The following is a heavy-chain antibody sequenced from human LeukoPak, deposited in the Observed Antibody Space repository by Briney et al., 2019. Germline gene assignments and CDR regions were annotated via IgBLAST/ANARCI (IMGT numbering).Heavy chain of an antibody. CDR2: IVVGSGNT. J-gene: IGHJ4*02. CDR1: GFTFTSSA. V-gene: IGHV1-58*01. CDR3: AAGYMYYDFWSGYPSFDY. D-gene: IGHD3-3*01. Sequence: LVKVSCKASGFTFTSSAVQWVRQARGQRLEWIGWIVVGSGNTNYAQKFQERVTITRDMSTSTAYMELSSLRSEDTAVYYCAAGYMYYDFWSGYPSFDYWGQGTLVTVSS.